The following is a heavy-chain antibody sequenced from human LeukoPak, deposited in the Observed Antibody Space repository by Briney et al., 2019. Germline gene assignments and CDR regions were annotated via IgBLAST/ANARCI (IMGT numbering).Heavy chain of an antibody. D-gene: IGHD6-19*01. CDR2: IYSGGST. Sequence: GGSLRLSCAASGFTVSSNYMSWVRQAPGKGLEWVSVIYSGGSTYYADSVKGRSTISRDNSKNTLYLQMNSLRAEDTAVYYCARDLGYSEAGLNCWGQGTLVTVSS. CDR1: GFTVSSNY. CDR3: ARDLGYSEAGLNC. V-gene: IGHV3-66*01. J-gene: IGHJ4*02.